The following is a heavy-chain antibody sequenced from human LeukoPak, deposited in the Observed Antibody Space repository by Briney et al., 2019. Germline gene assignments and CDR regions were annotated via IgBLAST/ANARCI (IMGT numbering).Heavy chain of an antibody. V-gene: IGHV4-39*07. Sequence: PSETLSLTCTASGGSISSSGYYWGWIRQPPGKGLEWIGEINHSGSTNYNPSLKSRVTISVDTSKNQFSLKLSSVTAADTAVYYCARGYCSSTSCYVDYWGQGTLVTVSS. CDR3: ARGYCSSTSCYVDY. CDR2: INHSGST. J-gene: IGHJ4*02. CDR1: GGSISSSGYY. D-gene: IGHD2-2*01.